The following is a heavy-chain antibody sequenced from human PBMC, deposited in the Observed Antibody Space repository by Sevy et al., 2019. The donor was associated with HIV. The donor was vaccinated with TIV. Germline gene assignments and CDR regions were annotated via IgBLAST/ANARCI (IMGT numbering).Heavy chain of an antibody. CDR2: ISDRSDTI. Sequence: GGSLRLSCAASGFIFSNYYMTWVRQAPGKGLEWVSYISDRSDTISYADSVKGRFTISRDNAKNALYLHMGSLRGEDTAVYYCAGVRDRYCSGGSCYYGYFFDYWGQGTLVTVSS. V-gene: IGHV3-48*01. CDR3: AGVRDRYCSGGSCYYGYFFDY. J-gene: IGHJ4*02. CDR1: GFIFSNYY. D-gene: IGHD2-15*01.